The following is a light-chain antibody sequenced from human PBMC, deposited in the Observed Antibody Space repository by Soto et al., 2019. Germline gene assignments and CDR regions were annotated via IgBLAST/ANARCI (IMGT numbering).Light chain of an antibody. CDR1: SSDVGSYNS. Sequence: QSVLNQPASVSGSPGQSITISCTGSSSDVGSYNSVSWYQQHPGKAPQLLIYDVSYRPSGISSRFSGSKSGDTASLTISGLQPDDDADYYCSSYASSSTRVFGGGTKVTVL. V-gene: IGLV2-14*03. J-gene: IGLJ2*01. CDR3: SSYASSSTRV. CDR2: DVS.